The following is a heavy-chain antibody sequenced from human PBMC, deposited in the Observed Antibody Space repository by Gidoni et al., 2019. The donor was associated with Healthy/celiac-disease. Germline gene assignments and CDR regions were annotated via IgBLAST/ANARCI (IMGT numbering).Heavy chain of an antibody. CDR2: IYYSGSP. D-gene: IGHD2-2*02. J-gene: IGHJ6*02. V-gene: IGHV4-59*01. Sequence: QVQLQESGPGLGKPSETLSLTCTVSGGSISSYDWSWIRQPPGKGLGWIGYIYYSGSPNYNPSLKSRVTISVDTTKSQFSLKLSSVTAADTAVYYCARTDCSSTSCYRGYYYYGMDVWGQGTTVTVSS. CDR3: ARTDCSSTSCYRGYYYYGMDV. CDR1: GGSISSYD.